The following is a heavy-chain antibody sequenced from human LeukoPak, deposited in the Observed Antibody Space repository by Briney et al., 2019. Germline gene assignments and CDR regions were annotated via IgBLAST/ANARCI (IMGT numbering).Heavy chain of an antibody. CDR2: ISWNSGSI. Sequence: GGSLRLSCAASGFTFDDYAMHWVRQAPGKGLEWVSGISWNSGSIGYVDSVKGRFTISRDNAKNSLYLQMNSLRAEDTAVYYCASGSYFDAFDIWGQGTMVTVSS. J-gene: IGHJ3*02. CDR3: ASGSYFDAFDI. V-gene: IGHV3-9*01. CDR1: GFTFDDYA. D-gene: IGHD1-26*01.